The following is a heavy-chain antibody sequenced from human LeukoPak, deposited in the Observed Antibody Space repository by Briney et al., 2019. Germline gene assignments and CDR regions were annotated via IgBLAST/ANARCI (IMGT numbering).Heavy chain of an antibody. CDR1: GGSFSGYH. Sequence: SETLSLTCAVFGGSFSGYHWTWLRQSPGKGLEWIGQINHSGSANYNRSLKSRVTITIESSKNQFSLELSSVTAADSAMYFCARGKYDSSDYSGGWYYFDYWGQGTLVTVSS. CDR2: INHSGSA. D-gene: IGHD3-22*01. J-gene: IGHJ4*02. V-gene: IGHV4-34*01. CDR3: ARGKYDSSDYSGGWYYFDY.